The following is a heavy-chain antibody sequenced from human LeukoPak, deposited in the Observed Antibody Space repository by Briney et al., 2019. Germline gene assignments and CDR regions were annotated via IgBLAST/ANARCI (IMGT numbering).Heavy chain of an antibody. J-gene: IGHJ4*02. V-gene: IGHV4-59*01. Sequence: SESLSLTCTVSGGSISNYYWSWIRQPPGRGLEWIGYVYSSGSTNYNPSLESRVTISVDTSKNQLSLKLSSVTAADTAVYYCARGPTRYYFDYWGQGTLVTLST. CDR3: ARGPTRYYFDY. CDR1: GGSISNYY. CDR2: VYSSGST.